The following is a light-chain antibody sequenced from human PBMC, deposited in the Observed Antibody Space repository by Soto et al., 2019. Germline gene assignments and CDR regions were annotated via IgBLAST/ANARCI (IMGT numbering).Light chain of an antibody. CDR1: QSLSSN. CDR3: QQYYHWRP. CDR2: GAS. V-gene: IGKV3-15*01. Sequence: EIVMTQSPATLSVSPGERATLSCRASQSLSSNLAWYQQKPGQAPRLLIYGASTRATGIPARFSGSESETEVTLTISSLQSEDSDDYYCQQYYHWRPFGQGTKVEIK. J-gene: IGKJ1*01.